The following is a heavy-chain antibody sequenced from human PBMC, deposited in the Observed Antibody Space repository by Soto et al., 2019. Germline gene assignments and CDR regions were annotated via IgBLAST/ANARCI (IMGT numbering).Heavy chain of an antibody. CDR3: ASGPGGSGVTTNYYYGMDV. J-gene: IGHJ6*02. CDR1: GGSISRYY. D-gene: IGHD4-17*01. CDR2: IYTSGST. V-gene: IGHV4-4*07. Sequence: SETLSLTCTVSGGSISRYYWRWIRQPAGKGLEWIGRIYTSGSTNYNPSLKSRVTMSVDTSKNQFSLKLSSVTAADTAVYYCASGPGGSGVTTNYYYGMDVWGQGTTVTVSS.